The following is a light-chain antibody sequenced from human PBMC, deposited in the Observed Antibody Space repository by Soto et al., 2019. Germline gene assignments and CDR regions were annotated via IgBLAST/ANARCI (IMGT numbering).Light chain of an antibody. Sequence: DIQMTQSPSTLSASVGDSVTITCRASQSIGFYLAWYQQRPGKAPKLLIYDACSLHTGVPSRFSGTGSGTDFALTISSLQPDDFATYYCQHYNVYAFGLGTKVEIK. J-gene: IGKJ3*01. CDR3: QHYNVYA. V-gene: IGKV1-5*01. CDR2: DAC. CDR1: QSIGFY.